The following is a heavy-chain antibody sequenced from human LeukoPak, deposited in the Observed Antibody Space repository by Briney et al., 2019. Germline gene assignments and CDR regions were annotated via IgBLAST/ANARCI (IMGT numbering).Heavy chain of an antibody. CDR3: AKGTDYGDYPDY. CDR1: GFTFSSYA. V-gene: IGHV3-23*01. J-gene: IGHJ4*02. Sequence: GASLRLSCAASGFTFSSYAMSWVRQAPGQGLEWVSAISGRGGSTYYADSVKGRFTISRDNSKNTLYLQMNSLRAEDTAVYYCAKGTDYGDYPDYWGQGTLVTVSS. CDR2: ISGRGGST. D-gene: IGHD4-17*01.